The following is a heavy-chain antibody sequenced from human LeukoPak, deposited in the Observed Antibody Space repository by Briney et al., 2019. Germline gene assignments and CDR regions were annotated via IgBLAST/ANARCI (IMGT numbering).Heavy chain of an antibody. J-gene: IGHJ6*02. CDR2: ISWDGGST. Sequence: GGSLRLSCAASGFTFDDYTMHWVRQAPGKGLEWVSLISWDGGSTYYADSVKGRFTIPRDNSKNSLYLQMNSLRTEDTALYYCAKAYPGYCSSTSCPDQDYYYYYGMDVWGQGTTVTVSS. CDR1: GFTFDDYT. V-gene: IGHV3-43*01. CDR3: AKAYPGYCSSTSCPDQDYYYYYGMDV. D-gene: IGHD2-2*03.